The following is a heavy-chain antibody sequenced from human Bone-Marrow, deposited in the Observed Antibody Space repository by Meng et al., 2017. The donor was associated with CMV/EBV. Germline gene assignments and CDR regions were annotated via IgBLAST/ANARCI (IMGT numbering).Heavy chain of an antibody. CDR1: GYSISSGYY. V-gene: IGHV4-38-2*02. D-gene: IGHD6-13*01. CDR2: IYHSGST. CDR3: ASVAAAGTVDY. J-gene: IGHJ4*02. Sequence: GSLRLSCTVSGYSISSGYYWGWIRQPPGKGLEWIGSIYHSGSTYYNPSLKSRVTISVDTSKNQFSLKLSSVTAADTAVYYCASVAAAGTVDYWGQGTLVTVSS.